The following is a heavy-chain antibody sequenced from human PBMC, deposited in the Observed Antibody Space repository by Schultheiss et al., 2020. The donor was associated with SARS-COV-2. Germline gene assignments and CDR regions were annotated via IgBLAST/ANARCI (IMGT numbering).Heavy chain of an antibody. J-gene: IGHJ4*02. Sequence: SETLSLTCTVSGGSISSSSYYWGWIRQPPGKGLEWIGEINHSGSTNYNPSLKSRVTISVDTSKNQFSLKLSSVTAADTAVYYCARVGWSGYYTGPYGYWGQGTLVTVSS. CDR1: GGSISSSSYY. CDR2: INHSGST. V-gene: IGHV4-39*07. D-gene: IGHD3-3*01. CDR3: ARVGWSGYYTGPYGY.